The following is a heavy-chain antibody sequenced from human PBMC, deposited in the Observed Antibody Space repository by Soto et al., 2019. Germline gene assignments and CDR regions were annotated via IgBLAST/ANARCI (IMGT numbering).Heavy chain of an antibody. V-gene: IGHV3-73*01. CDR2: IRSKANNYAT. J-gene: IGHJ6*02. CDR3: TTRFGVQWLVKDYYGMDF. Sequence: GGSLRLSCAASGFTFSGSAMHWVRQASEKGLEWVGRIRSKANNYATAYAASVKGRFTISRDDSKNTTYLQMNNLKTEDTAVYYCTTRFGVQWLVKDYYGMDFWGQGTTVTVSS. D-gene: IGHD6-19*01. CDR1: GFTFSGSA.